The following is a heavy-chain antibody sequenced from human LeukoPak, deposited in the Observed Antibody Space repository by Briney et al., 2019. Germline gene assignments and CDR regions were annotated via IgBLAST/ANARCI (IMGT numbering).Heavy chain of an antibody. Sequence: SETLSLTCTVSGGSISTYYWNWMRQPPGKGLEWIGYLYNSGSTNYNPSLKSRPTISVDMSKNQLSLKLSSVTAADTAVYYCASIRGPPPQKKLWFGDWGQGTLVTVSS. D-gene: IGHD3-10*01. V-gene: IGHV4-59*08. CDR2: LYNSGST. CDR3: ASIRGPPPQKKLWFGD. J-gene: IGHJ4*02. CDR1: GGSISTYY.